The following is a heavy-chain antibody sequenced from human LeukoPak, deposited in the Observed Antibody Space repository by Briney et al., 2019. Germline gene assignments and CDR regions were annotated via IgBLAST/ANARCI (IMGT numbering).Heavy chain of an antibody. D-gene: IGHD3-9*01. CDR3: ARSKRDVRYFDILTDYPRYYFDY. Sequence: SETLSLTCTVSGDSISSSSYYWGWIRQPPGKGLEWIGTTYYSGNTYYNPSLKSRVTVSVDTSKNQFSLKLSSVTAADTAVYYCARSKRDVRYFDILTDYPRYYFDYWGQGTLVTVSS. V-gene: IGHV4-39*07. CDR1: GDSISSSSYY. J-gene: IGHJ4*02. CDR2: TYYSGNT.